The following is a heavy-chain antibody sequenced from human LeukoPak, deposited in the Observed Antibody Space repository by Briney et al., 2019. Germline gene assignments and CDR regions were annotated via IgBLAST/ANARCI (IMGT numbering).Heavy chain of an antibody. CDR3: ARDQGVGGYDT. D-gene: IGHD5-12*01. Sequence: GGSLRLSCAASGFTFSSYAMHWVRQAPGKGLEWVAVISYDGSNKYYADSVKGRFTISRDNPKNTLYLQMNSLRAEDTAVYYCARDQGVGGYDTWGQGTLVTVSS. CDR2: ISYDGSNK. V-gene: IGHV3-30-3*01. J-gene: IGHJ5*02. CDR1: GFTFSSYA.